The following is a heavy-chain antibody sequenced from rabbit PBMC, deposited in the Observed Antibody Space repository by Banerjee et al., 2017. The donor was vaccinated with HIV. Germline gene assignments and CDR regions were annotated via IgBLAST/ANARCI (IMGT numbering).Heavy chain of an antibody. J-gene: IGHJ4*01. CDR2: IYGGSSGST. CDR3: ARSPHAGIAYFNL. Sequence: QEQLEESGGDLVKPEGSLTLTCTASGFSFSSSYWICWVRQAPGKGPEWIACIYGGSSGSTYYANWAKGRFTISKTSSTTVTLQMTSLTAADTATYFCARSPHAGIAYFNLWGQGTLVTVS. V-gene: IGHV1S45*01. D-gene: IGHD4-2*01. CDR1: GFSFSSSYW.